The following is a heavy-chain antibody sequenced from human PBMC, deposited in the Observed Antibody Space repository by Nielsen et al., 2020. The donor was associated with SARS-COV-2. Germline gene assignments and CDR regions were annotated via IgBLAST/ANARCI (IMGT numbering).Heavy chain of an antibody. CDR1: GGTFSSYA. CDR2: INPILGIA. CDR3: ARIHFVVGGGYYYGMDV. D-gene: IGHD1-26*01. Sequence: SVKVSCKASGGTFSSYAISWVRQAPGQGLEWMGRINPILGIADNAQKFQGRVTITADKSTTTAYMELSSLRSEDTAVYYCARIHFVVGGGYYYGMDVWGQGTTVTVSS. J-gene: IGHJ6*02. V-gene: IGHV1-69*04.